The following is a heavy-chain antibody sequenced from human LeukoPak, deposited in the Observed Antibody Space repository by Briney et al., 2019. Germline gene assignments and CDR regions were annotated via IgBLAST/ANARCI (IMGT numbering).Heavy chain of an antibody. CDR2: ISAYNGNT. CDR3: ARVPFDKVDGSGSSPSNWFDP. D-gene: IGHD3-10*01. J-gene: IGHJ5*02. Sequence: ASVKVSCKASGYTFTSYGISWVRQAPRQGLEWMGWISAYNGNTNYAQKLQGRVTMTTDTSTSTAYMELRSLRSDDTAVYYCARVPFDKVDGSGSSPSNWFDPWGQGTLVTVSS. CDR1: GYTFTSYG. V-gene: IGHV1-18*01.